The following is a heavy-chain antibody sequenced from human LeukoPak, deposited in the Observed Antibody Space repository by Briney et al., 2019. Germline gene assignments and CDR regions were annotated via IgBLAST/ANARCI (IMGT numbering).Heavy chain of an antibody. Sequence: GGSLRLSCAVSGFTFSSYWMHWVRQAPGKGLEWVSAINGSGGSTYYADSAKGRFTISRDNSKNTLYLQMNSLRAEDTAVYYCAKVMTTVTTGAFDYWGQGTLVTVSS. CDR3: AKVMTTVTTGAFDY. CDR1: GFTFSSYW. D-gene: IGHD4-17*01. V-gene: IGHV3-23*01. CDR2: INGSGGST. J-gene: IGHJ4*02.